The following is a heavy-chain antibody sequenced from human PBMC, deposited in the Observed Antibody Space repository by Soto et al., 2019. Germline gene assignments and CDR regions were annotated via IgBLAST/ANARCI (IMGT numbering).Heavy chain of an antibody. D-gene: IGHD5-18*01. V-gene: IGHV3-53*01. CDR1: GGSISSGGYY. CDR3: ARDIGRGYSYGYYYYYGMDV. J-gene: IGHJ6*02. Sequence: ETLSLTCTVSGGSISSGGYYWSWIRQHPGKGLEWVSVIYSGGSTYYADSVKGRFTISRDNSKNTLYLQMNSLRAEDTAVYYCARDIGRGYSYGYYYYYGMDVWGQGTTVTVSS. CDR2: IYSGGST.